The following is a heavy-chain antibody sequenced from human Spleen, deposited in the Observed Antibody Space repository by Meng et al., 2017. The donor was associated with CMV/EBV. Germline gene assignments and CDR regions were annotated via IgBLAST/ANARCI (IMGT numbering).Heavy chain of an antibody. CDR1: FTYFD. CDR3: ARAGSDYVDMSGYPEDPLDY. J-gene: IGHJ4*02. CDR2: VNPKSGNT. V-gene: IGHV1-2*02. Sequence: FTYFDIHWVRQAPGQGLEWMGWVNPKSGNTNYAQRFQGRVSLTRDSSTSTVYMELSRLRSADTAVYYCARAGSDYVDMSGYPEDPLDYWGQGTLVTVSS. D-gene: IGHD3-10*01.